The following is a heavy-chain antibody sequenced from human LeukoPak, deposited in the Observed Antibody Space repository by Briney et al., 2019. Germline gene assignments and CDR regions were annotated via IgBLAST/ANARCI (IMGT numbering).Heavy chain of an antibody. V-gene: IGHV3-23*01. J-gene: IGHJ5*02. D-gene: IGHD6-13*01. CDR2: ISGSGGST. Sequence: PGGSLRLSCAASGFTFSNYAMSWVRQAPGKGLEWVSAISGSGGSTYYADSVKGRFTISRDNSKNTLYVQMNSLRAEDTAVYYCAKAYSSSWYEGWFNPWGQGTLVTVSS. CDR3: AKAYSSSWYEGWFNP. CDR1: GFTFSNYA.